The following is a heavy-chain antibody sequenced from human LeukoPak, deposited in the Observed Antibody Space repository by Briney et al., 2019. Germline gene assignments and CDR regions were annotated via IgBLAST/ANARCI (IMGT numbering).Heavy chain of an antibody. CDR3: ASLWILTSA. CDR1: GFILSSYE. CDR2: ISKSGNSGTTI. J-gene: IGHJ5*02. V-gene: IGHV3-48*03. D-gene: IGHD2-21*01. Sequence: GGSLRLSCAASGFILSSYEADWVRQAPGKGLEWVAYISKSGNSGTTIYYADSVKGRFTISRDNAKNSVYLQMNNLRDEDTAVYYCASLWILTSAWGRGTLVTVSS.